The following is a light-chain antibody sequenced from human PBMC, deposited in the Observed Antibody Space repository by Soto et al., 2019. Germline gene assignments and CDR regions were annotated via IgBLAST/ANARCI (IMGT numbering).Light chain of an antibody. V-gene: IGKV1-39*01. CDR2: ATD. Sequence: DIQMTQCPSSLSASVGDGVTITCRASQTITNYLNWYQQQSGKAPKLLIYATDTLQSGVPSRFSGSGSGTDYTLTINSLQPEDFATYYCQQSYNTPQTFGQGTKVDIK. J-gene: IGKJ1*01. CDR3: QQSYNTPQT. CDR1: QTITNY.